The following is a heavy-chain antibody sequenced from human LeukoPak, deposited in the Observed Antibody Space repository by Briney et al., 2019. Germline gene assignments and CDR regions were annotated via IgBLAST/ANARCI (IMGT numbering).Heavy chain of an antibody. CDR1: GFPFSSYW. CDR2: ISGDGTIK. CDR3: SRSQFDY. J-gene: IGHJ4*02. V-gene: IGHV3-74*03. Sequence: PGGSLRLSCEPSGFPFSSYWMLWVRQAPGKGLVWVSRISGDGTIKTYADFVRGRFTISRDNTKNILYLQMNSLKVEDTATYFCSRSQFDYWGQVVLVTVSP.